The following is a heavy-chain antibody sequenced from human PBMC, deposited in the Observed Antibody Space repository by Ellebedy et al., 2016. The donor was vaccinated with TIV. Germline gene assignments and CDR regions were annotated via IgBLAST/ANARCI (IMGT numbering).Heavy chain of an antibody. D-gene: IGHD3-22*01. CDR2: IHPSGST. CDR1: GGSFSDNY. V-gene: IGHV4-34*01. CDR3: ARGTDRSKVGY. J-gene: IGHJ4*02. Sequence: MPGGSLRLSCAVHGGSFSDNYWNWIRKPQGKGLEWIGEIHPSGSTSYNPSLKGRATLSVDMSKNQFSLKVSSVTAADTAVYYCARGTDRSKVGYWGQGTLVTVSS.